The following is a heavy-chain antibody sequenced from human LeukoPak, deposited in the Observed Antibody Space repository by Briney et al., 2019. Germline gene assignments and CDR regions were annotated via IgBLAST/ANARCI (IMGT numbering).Heavy chain of an antibody. CDR1: GYTLTSYG. V-gene: IGHV1-18*01. CDR2: ISAYKGNT. Sequence: ASVKVSCKASGYTLTSYGISWVRQAAGQGLEWMGWISAYKGNTNYAQKLQGRVTMTTDTSTSTAYMELRSLRSDDTAVYYCAIMGGGCGTSCYRADAFDIWGQGTMVTVSS. D-gene: IGHD2-2*02. J-gene: IGHJ3*02. CDR3: AIMGGGCGTSCYRADAFDI.